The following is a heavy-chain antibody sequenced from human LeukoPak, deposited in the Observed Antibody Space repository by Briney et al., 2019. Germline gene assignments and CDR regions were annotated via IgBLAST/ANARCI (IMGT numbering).Heavy chain of an antibody. J-gene: IGHJ4*02. CDR2: IKQDGSEK. V-gene: IGHV3-7*01. D-gene: IGHD3-22*01. CDR3: ATSYDSSGYYWGFDY. CDR1: GFTFSNYA. Sequence: GGSLRLSCAASGFTFSNYAMSWVRQAPGKGLEWVANIKQDGSEKYYVDSVKGRFTISRDNAKNSLYLQMNSLRAEDTAVYYCATSYDSSGYYWGFDYWGQGTLVTVSS.